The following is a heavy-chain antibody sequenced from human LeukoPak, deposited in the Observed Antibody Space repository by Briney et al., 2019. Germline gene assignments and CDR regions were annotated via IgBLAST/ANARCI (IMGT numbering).Heavy chain of an antibody. CDR2: ISGSGYTT. J-gene: IGHJ4*02. Sequence: AGGSLRLSCAASGFTFSSYAMNWVRQAPGKGLEWVSIISGSGYTTYYADSVKGRFTISRDNSKNTLYLQMNSLRAEDTAVYYCAKKRGNDYYPLDYWGQGTLVTVSS. D-gene: IGHD3-22*01. V-gene: IGHV3-23*01. CDR3: AKKRGNDYYPLDY. CDR1: GFTFSSYA.